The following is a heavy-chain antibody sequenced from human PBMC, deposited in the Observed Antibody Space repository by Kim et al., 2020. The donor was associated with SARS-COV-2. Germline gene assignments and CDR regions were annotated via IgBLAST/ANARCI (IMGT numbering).Heavy chain of an antibody. CDR3: AHQMTTGYYSFDC. Sequence: YSPSLESRLTITKDTSKNQLALTMTNMDPVDTATYYCAHQMTTGYYSFDCWGQGILVTVSS. D-gene: IGHD4-4*01. J-gene: IGHJ4*02. V-gene: IGHV2-5*01.